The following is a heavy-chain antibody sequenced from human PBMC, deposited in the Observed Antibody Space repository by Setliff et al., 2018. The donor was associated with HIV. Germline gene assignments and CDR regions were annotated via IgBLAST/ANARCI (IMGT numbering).Heavy chain of an antibody. Sequence: PGGSLRLSCTASGFAFGDFPMSWVRQAPGKGLEWVGFIRSQDYGGSTEYAASVKGRFAISRDDSKSIAYLQINSLKTEDTAVYYCTRDKGYAFDIWGQGTMVTVSS. D-gene: IGHD5-18*01. V-gene: IGHV3-49*04. CDR2: IRSQDYGGST. J-gene: IGHJ3*02. CDR1: GFAFGDFP. CDR3: TRDKGYAFDI.